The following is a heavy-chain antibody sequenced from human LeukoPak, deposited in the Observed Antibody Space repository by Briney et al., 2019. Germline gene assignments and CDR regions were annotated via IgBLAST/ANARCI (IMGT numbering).Heavy chain of an antibody. V-gene: IGHV4-39*01. J-gene: IGHJ4*02. CDR3: ARHDYECPE. D-gene: IGHD4-17*01. Sequence: SETLSLTCTLSGGSISSSSYYWGWIRQPPGKGLEWIGSIYYSGSTYYNPSLKRRVTISVDTSKNQFSLRLSSVTAADTAVYYCARHDYECPEWGQGTLVTVSS. CDR2: IYYSGST. CDR1: GGSISSSSYY.